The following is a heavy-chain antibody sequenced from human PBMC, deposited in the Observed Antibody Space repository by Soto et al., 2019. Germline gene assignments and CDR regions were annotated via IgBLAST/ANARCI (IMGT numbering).Heavy chain of an antibody. Sequence: GGLKRLCRAAAEGKFSNAGVRWVSKAPGKGLEWVGRIKSKTDGGTTDYAAPVKGRFTISRDDSKNTLYLQMNSLKTEDTAVYYCTTDVFTVVTTSGWDYWGQGTLVTVS. D-gene: IGHD6-19*01. V-gene: IGHV3-15*01. CDR3: TTDVFTVVTTSGWDY. CDR2: IKSKTDGGTT. J-gene: IGHJ4*02. CDR1: EGKFSNAG.